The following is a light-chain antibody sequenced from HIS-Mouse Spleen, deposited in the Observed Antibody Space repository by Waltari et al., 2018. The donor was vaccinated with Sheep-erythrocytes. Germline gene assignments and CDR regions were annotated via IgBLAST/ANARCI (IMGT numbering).Light chain of an antibody. CDR1: RSDVCVYNY. Sequence: QSALTQPRSVSGSPGQSVTISCTGPRSDVCVYNYVPWYQQHPGKAPKLMIYDVSKRPSGVPDRFSGSKSGNTASLTISGLQAEDEADYYCCSYAGSSTPWVFGGGTKLTVL. J-gene: IGLJ3*02. V-gene: IGLV2-11*01. CDR2: DVS. CDR3: CSYAGSSTPWV.